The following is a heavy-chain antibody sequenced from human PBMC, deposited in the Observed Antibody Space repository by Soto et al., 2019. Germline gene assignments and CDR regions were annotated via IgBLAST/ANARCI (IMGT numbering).Heavy chain of an antibody. J-gene: IGHJ6*02. CDR1: GFTFSSYG. CDR3: ARDPNRYDSRYGMDV. D-gene: IGHD5-12*01. V-gene: IGHV3-33*01. CDR2: IWYDGSNK. Sequence: QVQLVESGGGVVQPGRSLRLSCAASGFTFSSYGMHWVRQAPGKGLEWVAVIWYDGSNKYYADSVKGRFTISRDNSKNTLYLQMNSLRAEDTAVYYCARDPNRYDSRYGMDVWGQGTTVTVSS.